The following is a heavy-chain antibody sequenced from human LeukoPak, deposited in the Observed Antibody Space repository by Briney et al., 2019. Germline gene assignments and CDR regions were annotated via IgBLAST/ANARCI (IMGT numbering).Heavy chain of an antibody. CDR2: IDQSGTT. CDR3: ARVPHYYFGYGYFDY. D-gene: IGHD3-10*01. J-gene: IGHJ4*02. V-gene: IGHV4-34*01. Sequence: PSETLSLTCVVYGGSFSGYYWSWVRQPPGKGLEWIGEIDQSGTTNYNPSLTRRGRISVDTSKKKCSLTLTSMTAADTAVYYCARVPHYYFGYGYFDYWGQGTLVTVSS. CDR1: GGSFSGYY.